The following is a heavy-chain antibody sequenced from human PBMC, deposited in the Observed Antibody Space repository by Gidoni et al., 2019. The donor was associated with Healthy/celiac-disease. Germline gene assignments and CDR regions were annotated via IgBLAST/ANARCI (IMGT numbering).Heavy chain of an antibody. CDR1: GITFDDYA. J-gene: IGHJ1*01. D-gene: IGHD3-22*01. CDR2: ISWNSGSI. V-gene: IGHV3-9*01. Sequence: ELQLVESGGGLVQPGRSLILSCAASGITFDDYALHWVRQAPGKGLEWVAGISWNSGSIGYADSVKGRFTIARDNAKNSLYLQMNSLRAEDTALYYWAKASGVSFSVSSGEYFQHWGQGTLVTVSS. CDR3: AKASGVSFSVSSGEYFQH.